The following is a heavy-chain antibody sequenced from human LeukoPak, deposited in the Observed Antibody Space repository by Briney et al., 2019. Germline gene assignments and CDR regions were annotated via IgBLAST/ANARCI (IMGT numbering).Heavy chain of an antibody. Sequence: SETLSLTCDVYGGSFSGYYRSWIRQPPGKGLEWIGEINHSGSTNYNPSLKSRVTISVDTSKNQFSLKLSSVTAADTAVYYCARGVYYDSSGYLYYYGMDVWGQGTTVTVSS. V-gene: IGHV4-34*01. D-gene: IGHD3-22*01. J-gene: IGHJ6*02. CDR1: GGSFSGYY. CDR2: INHSGST. CDR3: ARGVYYDSSGYLYYYGMDV.